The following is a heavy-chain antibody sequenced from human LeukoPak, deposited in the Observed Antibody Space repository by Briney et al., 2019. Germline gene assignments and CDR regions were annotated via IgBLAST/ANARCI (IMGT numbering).Heavy chain of an antibody. CDR2: INPNSDGI. D-gene: IGHD3-3*01. J-gene: IGHJ4*02. Sequence: ASVKVSCKASGYTFTSYYMHWVRQAPGQGLEWMGWINPNSDGINNYAHKFQGRVTITRDTSASTAYMELSSLRSEDMAVYYCARAYYDFWGIDYWGQGTLVTVSS. V-gene: IGHV1-2*02. CDR1: GYTFTSYY. CDR3: ARAYYDFWGIDY.